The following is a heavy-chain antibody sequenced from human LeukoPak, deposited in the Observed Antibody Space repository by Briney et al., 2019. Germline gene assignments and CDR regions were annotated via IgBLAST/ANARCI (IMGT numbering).Heavy chain of an antibody. Sequence: GGSLRLSCAASGFTFSSYAMRWVRQAPGKGLEWVAVISYDGSNKYYADSVKGRFTISRDNSKNTLYLQMNSLRAEDTAVYYCARDLDIAVAGTLFDYWGQGTLVTVSS. CDR2: ISYDGSNK. CDR1: GFTFSSYA. D-gene: IGHD6-19*01. V-gene: IGHV3-30*04. CDR3: ARDLDIAVAGTLFDY. J-gene: IGHJ4*02.